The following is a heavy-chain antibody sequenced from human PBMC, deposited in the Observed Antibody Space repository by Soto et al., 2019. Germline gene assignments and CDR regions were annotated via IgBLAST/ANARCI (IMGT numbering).Heavy chain of an antibody. CDR3: ARNVTLVRGVIRYNWFDP. CDR1: GFSINSADY. CDR2: IYHSGST. D-gene: IGHD3-10*01. J-gene: IGHJ5*02. Sequence: SETLSLTCTVSGFSINSADYWGWIRQPPGKGLEWIGSIYHSGSTHYNAALGSRVTISVDTSKNQFPLKLSSVTAADTAVYYCARNVTLVRGVIRYNWFDPWGQGTLVTVSS. V-gene: IGHV4-38-2*02.